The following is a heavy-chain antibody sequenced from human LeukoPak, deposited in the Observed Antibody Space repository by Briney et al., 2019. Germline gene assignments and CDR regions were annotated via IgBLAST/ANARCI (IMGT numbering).Heavy chain of an antibody. CDR1: GYTFTSYD. Sequence: ASVKVSCKASGYTFTSYDINWVRQATGQGLEWMGWMNPNSGNTGYAQKFQGRVTITADKPTSTAYMELSSLRSEDSAVYYCARGKHDYGDVGSFDFWGQGTLVTVSS. J-gene: IGHJ4*02. CDR3: ARGKHDYGDVGSFDF. CDR2: MNPNSGNT. D-gene: IGHD4-17*01. V-gene: IGHV1-8*01.